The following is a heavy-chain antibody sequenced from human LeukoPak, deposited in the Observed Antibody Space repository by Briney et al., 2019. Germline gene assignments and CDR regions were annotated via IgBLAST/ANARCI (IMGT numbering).Heavy chain of an antibody. Sequence: ASVKVSCKASGYIFTSYGISWVRQAPGQGLEWMGWINTNTGNPTYAQGFTGRFVFSLDTSVSTAYLQISSLKADDTAIYYCARGDYETHGYQTRWGQGTLVTVSS. V-gene: IGHV7-4-1*02. CDR1: GYIFTSYG. CDR2: INTNTGNP. CDR3: ARGDYETHGYQTR. J-gene: IGHJ4*02. D-gene: IGHD3-22*01.